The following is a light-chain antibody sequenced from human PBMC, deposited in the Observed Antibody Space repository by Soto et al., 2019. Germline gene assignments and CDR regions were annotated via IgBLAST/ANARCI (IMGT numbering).Light chain of an antibody. CDR1: QSVSSN. V-gene: IGKV3-15*01. CDR2: GAS. CDR3: QKYNNWPLIT. Sequence: QCPAALSLFSGGRATLAWRASQSVSSNLAWYQQKPGQAPRLLIYGASTRATGISARFSGSGSGTEFTLTITGLQSEDFAVYYCQKYNNWPLITFGTGTRVDIK. J-gene: IGKJ5*01.